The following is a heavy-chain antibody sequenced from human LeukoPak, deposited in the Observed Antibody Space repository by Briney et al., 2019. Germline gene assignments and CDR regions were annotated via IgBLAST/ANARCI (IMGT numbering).Heavy chain of an antibody. Sequence: GASVTVSCTASGYTFIDYYFNWVRQAPGQGLEWMGWINPNSGGTNYAQKFQGWVTMTRDTSISTAYMELSRLRSDDTAVYYCAREGGSYNWFDPWGQGTLVTVSS. CDR2: INPNSGGT. CDR1: GYTFIDYY. V-gene: IGHV1-2*04. J-gene: IGHJ5*02. CDR3: AREGGSYNWFDP. D-gene: IGHD1-26*01.